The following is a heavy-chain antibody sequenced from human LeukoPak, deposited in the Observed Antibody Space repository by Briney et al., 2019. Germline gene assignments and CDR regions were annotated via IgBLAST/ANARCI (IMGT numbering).Heavy chain of an antibody. CDR2: IWYDGSNR. CDR3: ARVKGSGWYEVDY. J-gene: IGHJ4*02. Sequence: GTSLRLSCVASGFTFSSYGMHWGRQAPGKGLEWVAVIWYDGSNRYYADSVKGRFTISRDNVKNSLYLQMNSLSAEDTGVYYCARVKGSGWYEVDYWGQGTLVTVSS. D-gene: IGHD6-19*01. CDR1: GFTFSSYG. V-gene: IGHV3-33*01.